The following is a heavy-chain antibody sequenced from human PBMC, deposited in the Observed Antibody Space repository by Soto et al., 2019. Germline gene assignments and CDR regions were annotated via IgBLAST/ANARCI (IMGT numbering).Heavy chain of an antibody. CDR2: IYHSGST. J-gene: IGHJ4*02. Sequence: KPSETLSLTCAVSGGSISSGGYSWSWIRQPPGKGLEWIGYIYHSGSTYYNPSLKSRVTISVDRSKNQFSLKLSSVTAADTAVYYCASYGYTHYFDYWGQGTLVTVSS. CDR3: ASYGYTHYFDY. D-gene: IGHD5-18*01. CDR1: GGSISSGGYS. V-gene: IGHV4-30-2*01.